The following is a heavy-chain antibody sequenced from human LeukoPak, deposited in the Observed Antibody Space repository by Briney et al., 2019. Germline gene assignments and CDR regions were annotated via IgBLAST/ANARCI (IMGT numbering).Heavy chain of an antibody. CDR2: ISGSGGST. CDR1: GFTFSSYA. J-gene: IGHJ4*02. Sequence: GGSLRLSCAASGFTFSSYAMSWVRQAPGKGLEWVSAISGSGGSTYYADSVKGRFTISRDNSKNTLYLQMNSLRAEDTAVYYCAKPGYRVMITFGGVIDNSFDYWGQGTLVTVSS. V-gene: IGHV3-23*01. D-gene: IGHD3-16*02. CDR3: AKPGYRVMITFGGVIDNSFDY.